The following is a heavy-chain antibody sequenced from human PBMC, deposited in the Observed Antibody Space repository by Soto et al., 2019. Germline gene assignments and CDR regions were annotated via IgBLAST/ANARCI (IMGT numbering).Heavy chain of an antibody. V-gene: IGHV3-23*01. D-gene: IGHD3-16*01. Sequence: ELQLLESGGGLVQPGGSLRLSCVASGFTFSSHVMNWVRQAPGRGLEWVSSVGGSGGTYYADSARGRFTISRDNSKNTVNLQMNSLKAEDTAVYYCTQGGLDGWGQWTTVSVSS. CDR1: GFTFSSHV. J-gene: IGHJ6*02. CDR2: VGGSGGT. CDR3: TQGGLDG.